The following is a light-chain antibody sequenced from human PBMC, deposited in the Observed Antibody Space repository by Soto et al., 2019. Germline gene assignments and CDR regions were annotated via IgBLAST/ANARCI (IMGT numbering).Light chain of an antibody. CDR3: QQFDNLPLT. CDR2: DAS. CDR1: QDISNY. J-gene: IGKJ4*01. V-gene: IGKV1-33*01. Sequence: DIQMTQSPSSLSASVGDRVTITCQASQDISNYLNWYQQKPGKAPKILIYDASVLEAGVPSRFSGGGSGTHFTLTISSLQAEDVSTYYCQQFDNLPLTFGGWTKVEIK.